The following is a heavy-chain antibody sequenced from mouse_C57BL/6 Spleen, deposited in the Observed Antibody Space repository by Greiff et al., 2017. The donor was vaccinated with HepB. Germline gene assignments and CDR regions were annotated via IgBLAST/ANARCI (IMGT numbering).Heavy chain of an antibody. V-gene: IGHV1-81*01. CDR3: AGLLRFYYFDY. Sequence: QVHVKQSGAELARPGASVKLSCKASGYTFTSYGISWVKQRTGQGLEWIGEIYPRSGNTYYNEKFKGKATLTADKSSSTAYMELRSLTSEDSAVYFCAGLLRFYYFDYWGQGTTLTVSS. CDR1: GYTFTSYG. D-gene: IGHD1-1*01. CDR2: IYPRSGNT. J-gene: IGHJ2*01.